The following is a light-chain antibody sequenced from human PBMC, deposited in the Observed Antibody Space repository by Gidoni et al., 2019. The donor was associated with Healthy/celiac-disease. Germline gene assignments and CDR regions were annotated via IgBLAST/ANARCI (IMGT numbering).Light chain of an antibody. CDR3: AAWDDSLWGL. V-gene: IGLV1-47*01. Sequence: QSVLTPPPSASGTPGQRVTISCSGSSSNIGSNYVYWYQQLPGTAPKLLIYRNNQRPSGVPDRVSGSKSDTSASLAISGLRSEDEADYYCAAWDDSLWGLFGGGTKLTVL. CDR1: SSNIGSNY. J-gene: IGLJ2*01. CDR2: RNN.